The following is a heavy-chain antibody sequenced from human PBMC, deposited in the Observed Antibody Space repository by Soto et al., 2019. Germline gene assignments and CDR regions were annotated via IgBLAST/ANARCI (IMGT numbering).Heavy chain of an antibody. J-gene: IGHJ4*02. Sequence: PSETLSLTCAVSGGSISSSNWWSWVRQPPGKGLEWIGEIYHSGSTNYNPSLKSRVTISVDKSKNQFSLKLSSVTAADTAVYYCAREAAVLAAAGTLDYWGQGTLVTVSS. D-gene: IGHD6-13*01. CDR3: AREAAVLAAAGTLDY. CDR2: IYHSGST. V-gene: IGHV4-4*02. CDR1: GGSISSSNW.